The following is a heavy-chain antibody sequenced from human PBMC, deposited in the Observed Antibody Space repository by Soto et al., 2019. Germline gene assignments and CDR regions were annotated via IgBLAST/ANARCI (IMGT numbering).Heavy chain of an antibody. Sequence: GGSLRLSCAASGFGFTFSTSAMSWVRQAPGKGLEWVSTFRESGGTTHYANSVKGRFTISRDTSKNMLYLQMNSLRAEDTAVYYCTSSTVTREYYYYGMDVWGQGTTVTVSS. V-gene: IGHV3-23*01. J-gene: IGHJ6*02. CDR3: TSSTVTREYYYYGMDV. CDR1: GFGFTFSTSA. D-gene: IGHD4-4*01. CDR2: FRESGGTT.